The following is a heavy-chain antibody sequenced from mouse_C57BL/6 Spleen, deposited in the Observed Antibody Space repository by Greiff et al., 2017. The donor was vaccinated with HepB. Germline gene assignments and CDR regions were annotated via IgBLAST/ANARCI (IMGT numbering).Heavy chain of an antibody. V-gene: IGHV1-59*01. CDR1: GYTFTSYW. CDR2: IDPSDSYT. CDR3: ARRLTGKGYFDV. Sequence: QVQLQQPGAELVRPGTSVKLSCKASGYTFTSYWMHWVKQRPGQGLEWIGVIDPSDSYTNYNQKFKGKATLTVDTSSSTAYMQLSSLTSEDSAVYYCARRLTGKGYFDVWGTGTTVAVSS. D-gene: IGHD4-1*01. J-gene: IGHJ1*03.